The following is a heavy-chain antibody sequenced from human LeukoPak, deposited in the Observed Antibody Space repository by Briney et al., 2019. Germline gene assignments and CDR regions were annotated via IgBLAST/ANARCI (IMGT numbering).Heavy chain of an antibody. CDR3: ARDSRAVAYYGMDV. D-gene: IGHD6-19*01. J-gene: IGHJ6*02. V-gene: IGHV1-2*02. CDR2: INPNSGGT. Sequence: ASVKVFCKASGYTFTGYYMHWVRQAPGQGLEWMGWINPNSGGTNYAQKFQGRVTMTRDTSISTAYMELSRLRSDDTAVYYCARDSRAVAYYGMDVWGQGTTVTVSS. CDR1: GYTFTGYY.